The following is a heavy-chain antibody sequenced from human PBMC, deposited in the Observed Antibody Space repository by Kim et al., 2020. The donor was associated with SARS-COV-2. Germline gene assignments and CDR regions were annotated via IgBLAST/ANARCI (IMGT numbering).Heavy chain of an antibody. CDR2: VSYTGFT. V-gene: IGHV4-39*02. D-gene: IGHD1-26*01. CDR3: ARRAVGDPQDCFDY. Sequence: SETLSLTCTVSGGSIDRTSYFWAWIRQPPGKGLEWIGSVSYTGFTYYTSSLKSRVSMSVDTSKIHFSLTLSSVTAADTAVYYCARRAVGDPQDCFDYWGRGALVTVSS. J-gene: IGHJ4*02. CDR1: GGSIDRTSYF.